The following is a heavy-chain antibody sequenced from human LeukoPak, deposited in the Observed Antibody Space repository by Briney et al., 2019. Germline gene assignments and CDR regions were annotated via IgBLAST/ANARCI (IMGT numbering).Heavy chain of an antibody. Sequence: GGSLRLSCAASGFTFSSYVMSWVRQAPGKGLQWVSAISGGDNSTYYAGSVKGRFTISRDNSKNALYLQMNSLRVEDTAVYYCAKEWSGNGYVDYWGQGTLVIVSS. D-gene: IGHD3-10*01. V-gene: IGHV3-23*01. CDR3: AKEWSGNGYVDY. CDR1: GFTFSSYV. CDR2: ISGGDNST. J-gene: IGHJ4*02.